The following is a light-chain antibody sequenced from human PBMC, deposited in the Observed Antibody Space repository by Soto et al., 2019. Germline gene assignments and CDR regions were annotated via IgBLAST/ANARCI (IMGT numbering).Light chain of an antibody. Sequence: QSALTQPPSAYGSPGQSVTISCTGTSSDVGGYNYVSWYQQHPGKAPKLMIYEVSKRPSGVPDRFSGSKSVNTASLTVSGLQAEDEDDYYCSSYAGSNNHVVFGGGTKLTVL. CDR3: SSYAGSNNHVV. V-gene: IGLV2-8*01. CDR1: SSDVGGYNY. J-gene: IGLJ2*01. CDR2: EVS.